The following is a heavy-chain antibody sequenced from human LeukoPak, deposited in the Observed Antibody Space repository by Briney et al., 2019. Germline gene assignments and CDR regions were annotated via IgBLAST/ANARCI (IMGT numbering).Heavy chain of an antibody. Sequence: ASVKVSCKASGYTFTGYYMHWVRQAPGQGLEWMGWINPNSGGTNYAQKFQGRVTMTRDTSISTAYMELSRLRSDDTAVYYCARDVGDYYGLNWFDPWGQGTLVTVSS. CDR3: ARDVGDYYGLNWFDP. V-gene: IGHV1-2*02. CDR2: INPNSGGT. D-gene: IGHD3-10*01. CDR1: GYTFTGYY. J-gene: IGHJ5*02.